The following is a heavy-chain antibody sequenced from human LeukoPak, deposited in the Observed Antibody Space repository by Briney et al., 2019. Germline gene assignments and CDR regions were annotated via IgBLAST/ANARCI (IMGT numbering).Heavy chain of an antibody. CDR2: ISSGGGTT. J-gene: IGHJ2*01. Sequence: PGGSLRLSCAASGFIFSNYDMNWVRHAPGKGLEWVSFISSGGGTTFYADSVKGRFTISRDDAKNSLYVQMNNLRVEDTAVYYCARDENGDSDFDLWGRGTLVTVSS. D-gene: IGHD5-12*01. CDR1: GFIFSNYD. V-gene: IGHV3-48*01. CDR3: ARDENGDSDFDL.